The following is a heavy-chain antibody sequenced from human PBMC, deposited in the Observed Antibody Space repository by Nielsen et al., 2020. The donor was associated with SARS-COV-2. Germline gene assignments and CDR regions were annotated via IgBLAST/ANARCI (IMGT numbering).Heavy chain of an antibody. CDR2: INPNSGGT. J-gene: IGHJ6*02. V-gene: IGHV1-2*04. Sequence: VRQMLGKGLEWMGWINPNSGGTNYAQKFQGWVTMTRDTSISTAYMELSRLRSDDTAVYYCARDRTPRDSSSWYRTYYYYGMDVWGQGTTVTVSS. D-gene: IGHD6-13*01. CDR3: ARDRTPRDSSSWYRTYYYYGMDV.